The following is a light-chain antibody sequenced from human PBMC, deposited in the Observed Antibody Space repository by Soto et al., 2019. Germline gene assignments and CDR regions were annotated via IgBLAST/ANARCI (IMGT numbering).Light chain of an antibody. CDR3: QSYDSSLSGYV. CDR1: SSNIGAGYD. J-gene: IGLJ1*01. V-gene: IGLV1-40*01. CDR2: GNS. Sequence: QPVLTQPPSVSGAPGQRVTISCTGSSSNIGAGYDVHWYQQLPGTAPKLLFYGNSNRPSGVPDRFSGSKSGTSASLAITGLQAEDEADYYCQSYDSSLSGYVFGTGTKLTVL.